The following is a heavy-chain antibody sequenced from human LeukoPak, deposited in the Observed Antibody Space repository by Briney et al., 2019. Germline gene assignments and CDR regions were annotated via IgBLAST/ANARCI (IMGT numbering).Heavy chain of an antibody. CDR2: INPNSGGT. Sequence: ASVKVSCKASGYTFTGYYMHWVRQAPGQGLEWMGWINPNSGGTNYAQKFQGRVTMTRDTSISTAYMELSRLRSDDTAVYYCARDLREYDSSGYYYDYWGQGTLVTVSS. CDR3: ARDLREYDSSGYYYDY. D-gene: IGHD3-22*01. J-gene: IGHJ4*02. V-gene: IGHV1-2*02. CDR1: GYTFTGYY.